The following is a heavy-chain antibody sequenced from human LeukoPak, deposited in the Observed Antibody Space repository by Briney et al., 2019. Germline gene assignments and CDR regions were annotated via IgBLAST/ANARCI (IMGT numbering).Heavy chain of an antibody. CDR3: ATDKNLYGSASYRFDY. Sequence: ASVKLSCNVSGYTITGLYIQGVLQAPGKKLVELGGFDPEDGETIYEQNFKGRVTMTEDTSTNKSYMELSNVRSEDTAVYYCATDKNLYGSASYRFDYWGKGTLVTVSS. J-gene: IGHJ4*02. CDR1: GYTITGLY. D-gene: IGHD3-10*01. V-gene: IGHV1-24*01. CDR2: FDPEDGET.